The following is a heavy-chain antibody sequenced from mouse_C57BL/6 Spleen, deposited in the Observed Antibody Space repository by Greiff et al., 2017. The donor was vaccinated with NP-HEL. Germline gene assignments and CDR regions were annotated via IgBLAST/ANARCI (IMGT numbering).Heavy chain of an antibody. CDR3: AREDYGSSYEDYFDY. V-gene: IGHV1-53*01. J-gene: IGHJ2*01. D-gene: IGHD1-1*01. CDR2: INPSNGGT. Sequence: VQLQQSGTELVKPGASVKLSCKASGYTFTSYWMHWVKQRPGQGLEWIGNINPSNGGTNYNEKFKSKATLTVDKSSSTAYMQLSSLTSEDSAVYYCAREDYGSSYEDYFDYWGQGTTLTVSS. CDR1: GYTFTSYW.